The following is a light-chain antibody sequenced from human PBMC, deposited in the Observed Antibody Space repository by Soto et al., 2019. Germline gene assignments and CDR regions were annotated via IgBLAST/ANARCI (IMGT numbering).Light chain of an antibody. J-gene: IGLJ3*02. CDR1: SSDIGGYNY. CDR2: DVS. CDR3: CSYAGTYSWV. V-gene: IGLV2-11*01. Sequence: QSALTQPRSVSGSPGQSVTISCTGTSSDIGGYNYVSWYQHHPGKAPKLIICDVSERPSGVPDRFSGSKSDFTASLTISGLQPEDEAEYYCCSYAGTYSWVFGGGTKLTVL.